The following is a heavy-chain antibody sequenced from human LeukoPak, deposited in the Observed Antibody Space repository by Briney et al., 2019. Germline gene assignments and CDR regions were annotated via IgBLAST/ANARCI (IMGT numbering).Heavy chain of an antibody. CDR2: IVGSADRT. CDR3: AESTTMTTGMIFDY. CDR1: GLSFSNYA. J-gene: IGHJ4*02. D-gene: IGHD4-17*01. Sequence: GGSLRLSCAASGLSFSNYAMSWARQAPGKGLEWVSSIVGSADRTYYADSVKGRFTVSRDNSKNTLYLQMNSLRAEDTAMYYCAESTTMTTGMIFDYWGQGTLVTVSS. V-gene: IGHV3-23*01.